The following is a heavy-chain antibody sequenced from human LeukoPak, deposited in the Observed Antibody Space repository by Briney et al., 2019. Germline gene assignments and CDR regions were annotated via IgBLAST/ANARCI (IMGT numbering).Heavy chain of an antibody. J-gene: IGHJ3*02. V-gene: IGHV3-23*01. CDR2: ILSGGDVF. Sequence: PGGSLRLSCAASGFSFRSFAIMWVRQAPGMGLELISAILSGGDVFFYGDSVRGRFTISRDDSTNTLFLQMNNLRAADSAVYYCARDPNGNYVGAFEMWGPGTTVTVSS. CDR3: ARDPNGNYVGAFEM. D-gene: IGHD4-17*01. CDR1: GFSFRSFA.